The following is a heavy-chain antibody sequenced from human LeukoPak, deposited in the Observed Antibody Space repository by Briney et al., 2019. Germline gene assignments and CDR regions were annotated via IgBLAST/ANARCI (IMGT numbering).Heavy chain of an antibody. Sequence: SETLSLTCTVSGDSIRSYYWSWIRQPPGKGLEWIGYIYYTGSTNYNPSLKSRVTISVDTSKNQFSLKLSSVTAADTAVYYCARVGRDGYNFDYWGQGTLVTVSS. D-gene: IGHD5-24*01. CDR3: ARVGRDGYNFDY. CDR1: GDSIRSYY. CDR2: IYYTGST. J-gene: IGHJ4*02. V-gene: IGHV4-59*01.